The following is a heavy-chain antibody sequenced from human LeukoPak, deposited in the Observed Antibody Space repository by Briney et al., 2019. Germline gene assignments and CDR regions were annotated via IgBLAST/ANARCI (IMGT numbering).Heavy chain of an antibody. CDR3: ARAVLSYCRGGSCPYFDY. V-gene: IGHV4-39*07. D-gene: IGHD2-15*01. Sequence: PSETLSLTCTVSGGSISSSSYHWGWIRQPPGKGLEWIGSIYYSGSTYYNPSLKSRVTISVDTSKNQFSLKLSSLTAADTAVYYCARAVLSYCRGGSCPYFDYWGQGTLVTVSS. CDR2: IYYSGST. CDR1: GGSISSSSYH. J-gene: IGHJ4*01.